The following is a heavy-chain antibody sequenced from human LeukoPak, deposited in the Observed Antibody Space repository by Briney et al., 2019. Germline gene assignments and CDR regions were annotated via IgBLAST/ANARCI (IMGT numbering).Heavy chain of an antibody. V-gene: IGHV3-23*01. CDR2: ISGSGGST. CDR1: GFTFSSYA. J-gene: IGHJ4*02. D-gene: IGHD3-22*01. CDR3: AKEDLEYYYDSSGYSPLFDY. Sequence: GGSLRLSCAASGFTFSSYAMNWVRQAPGKGLEWVSAISGSGGSTYYADSVKGRFTISRDNSKNTLYLQMNSLRAEDTAVYYCAKEDLEYYYDSSGYSPLFDYWGQGTLVTVSS.